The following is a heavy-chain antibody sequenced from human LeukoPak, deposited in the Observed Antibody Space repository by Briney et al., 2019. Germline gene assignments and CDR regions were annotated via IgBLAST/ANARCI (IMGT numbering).Heavy chain of an antibody. CDR2: IKADGSVK. CDR1: EFTFSTFW. CDR3: VRDSDYQRNSGGLYAHYDALDI. V-gene: IGHV3-7*01. J-gene: IGHJ3*02. Sequence: GGSLRLSCAASEFTFSTFWMPWVRQAPGKGLEWVANIKADGSVKHYVDSVEGRFSISRDNARSSLYLQMNSLRAEDTAVYYCVRDSDYQRNSGGLYAHYDALDIWGHGTMVTVSS. D-gene: IGHD2-21*01.